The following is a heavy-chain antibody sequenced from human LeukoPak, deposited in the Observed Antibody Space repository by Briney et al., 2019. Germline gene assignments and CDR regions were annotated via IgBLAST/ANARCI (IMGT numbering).Heavy chain of an antibody. J-gene: IGHJ4*02. CDR3: ARADYYDTSLDY. CDR1: GFTFSSSA. CDR2: ISSRSSYI. Sequence: GGSLRLSCAASGFTFSSSAMSWVRQVPGKGLEWVSSISSRSSYIYYADSVKGRFTISRDNAKNSLYLQMNSLRAEDTAVYYCARADYYDTSLDYWGQGTLVTVSS. D-gene: IGHD3-22*01. V-gene: IGHV3-21*01.